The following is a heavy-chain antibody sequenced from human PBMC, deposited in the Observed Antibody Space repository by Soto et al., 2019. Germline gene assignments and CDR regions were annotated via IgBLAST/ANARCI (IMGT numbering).Heavy chain of an antibody. CDR1: GGSISSGGYY. CDR3: ARRTQLVGAPFDP. CDR2: TYYSGST. J-gene: IGHJ5*02. V-gene: IGHV4-31*03. Sequence: SETLSLTCTVSGGSISSGGYYWSWIRQHPGKGLEWIGYTYYSGSTYYNPSLKSRVTISVDTSKNQFSLKLTSVTATDTAVYYCARRTQLVGAPFDPWGQGILVTVSS. D-gene: IGHD1-26*01.